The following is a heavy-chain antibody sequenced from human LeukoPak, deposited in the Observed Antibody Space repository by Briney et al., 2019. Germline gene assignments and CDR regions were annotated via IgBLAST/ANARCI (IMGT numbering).Heavy chain of an antibody. CDR2: INHSGST. CDR1: GGSFSGYY. J-gene: IGHJ4*02. CDR3: ARRRVAPYYFDY. Sequence: PETLSLTCAVYGGSFSGYYWSWIRQPPGKGLEWIGEINHSGSTNYNPSLKSRVTISVDTSKNQFSLKLSSVTAADTAVYYCARRRVAPYYFDYWGQGTLVTVSS. V-gene: IGHV4-34*01. D-gene: IGHD2-15*01.